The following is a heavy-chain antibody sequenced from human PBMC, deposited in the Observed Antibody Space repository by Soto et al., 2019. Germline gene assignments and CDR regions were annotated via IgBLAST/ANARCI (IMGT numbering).Heavy chain of an antibody. J-gene: IGHJ6*01. CDR3: ARGPLNYDFWSGYKDV. D-gene: IGHD3-3*01. Sequence: QVQLQESGPGLVKPSQTLSLTCTVSGGSISSGDYYWSWIRQPPGKGLEWIGYIYYSGSTYYNPSLTRRVTISVDTSKHQFSLKLSSVTAADTAVYYCARGPLNYDFWSGYKDVWGQGTTVTVSS. V-gene: IGHV4-30-4*01. CDR2: IYYSGST. CDR1: GGSISSGDYY.